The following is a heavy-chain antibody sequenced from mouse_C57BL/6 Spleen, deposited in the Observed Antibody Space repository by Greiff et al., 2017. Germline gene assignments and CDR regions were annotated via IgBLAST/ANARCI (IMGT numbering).Heavy chain of an antibody. J-gene: IGHJ4*01. D-gene: IGHD2-3*01. CDR3: ARLGGYYPYYYAMDY. Sequence: VMLVESDAELVKPGASVKISCKVSGYTFTDHTIHWMKQRPEQVLEWIGYIYPRDGSTKYNEKFKGKATLTADKSSSTAYMQLNSLTSEDSAVYFCARLGGYYPYYYAMDYWGQGTSVTVSS. V-gene: IGHV1-78*01. CDR2: IYPRDGST. CDR1: GYTFTDHT.